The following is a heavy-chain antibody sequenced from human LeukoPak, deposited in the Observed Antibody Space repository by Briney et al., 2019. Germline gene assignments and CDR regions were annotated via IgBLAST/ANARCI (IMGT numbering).Heavy chain of an antibody. CDR2: IHYRGVT. V-gene: IGHV4-39*01. D-gene: IGHD3/OR15-3a*01. Sequence: SETLSLTCTVSGDSISGFTYYWGWIRQPPGKGLEWIGNIHYRGVTSYNPSLKSRVTISIDTSKNQFSLRLTSVTAADTAVYYCARQTGSGLFILPGGQGTLVTVSS. J-gene: IGHJ4*02. CDR3: ARQTGSGLFILP. CDR1: GDSISGFTYY.